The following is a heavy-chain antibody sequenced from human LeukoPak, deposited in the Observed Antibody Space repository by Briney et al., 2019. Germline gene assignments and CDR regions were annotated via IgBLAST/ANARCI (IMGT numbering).Heavy chain of an antibody. V-gene: IGHV4-59*04. J-gene: IGHJ4*02. D-gene: IGHD1-26*01. Sequence: SETLSLTCTVSGASISSYYWAWIRQPPGKGLEWVGYIYNGGRTSYNPSLKSRVTMSVDTSKNQFSLNLTSVTAADTATYYCARQPSGTPGDYWGQGSLVTVSS. CDR2: IYNGGRT. CDR3: ARQPSGTPGDY. CDR1: GASISSYY.